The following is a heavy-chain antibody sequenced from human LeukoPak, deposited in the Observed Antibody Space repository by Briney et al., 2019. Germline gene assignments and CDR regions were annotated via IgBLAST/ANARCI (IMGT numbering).Heavy chain of an antibody. CDR2: ISAYNGNT. CDR3: AAQNCSSTSCQEYYYYGMDV. D-gene: IGHD2-2*01. CDR1: GYTFTSYG. V-gene: IGHV1-18*01. Sequence: ASVKVSCKASGYTFTSYGISWVRQAPGQGLEWMGWISAYNGNTNYAQKLQGRVTMTTDTSTSTAYMELRGLRSDDTAVYYCAAQNCSSTSCQEYYYYGMDVWGQGTTVTVSS. J-gene: IGHJ6*02.